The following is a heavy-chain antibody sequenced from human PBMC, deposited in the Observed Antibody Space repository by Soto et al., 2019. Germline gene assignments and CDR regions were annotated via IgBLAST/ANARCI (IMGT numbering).Heavy chain of an antibody. Sequence: SETLSLTCTVSGGSISSYYWNWIRQPPGKGLEWIGFLYYGGSAHFNPSLKSRVTISGDTSKNQFSLKLTSVTAADTAMYYCARANSNCPQRHFDYWGQGTPVTVSS. V-gene: IGHV4-59*12. CDR2: LYYGGSA. CDR1: GGSISSYY. D-gene: IGHD4-4*01. CDR3: ARANSNCPQRHFDY. J-gene: IGHJ4*02.